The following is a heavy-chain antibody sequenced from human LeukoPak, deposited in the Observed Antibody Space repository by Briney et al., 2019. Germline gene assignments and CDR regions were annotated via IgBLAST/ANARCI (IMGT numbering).Heavy chain of an antibody. D-gene: IGHD2-21*02. CDR1: GGTFSSYA. Sequence: SVKVSCKASGGTFSSYAISWVRQAPGQGLEWIGGIIPIFGTSNHAQKFQGRVTITADESTSTVYMELSSLRFEDTAVYYCARLNCGGDCYSDRGTFDIWGQGTMVTVSS. CDR3: ARLNCGGDCYSDRGTFDI. CDR2: IIPIFGTS. J-gene: IGHJ3*02. V-gene: IGHV1-69*01.